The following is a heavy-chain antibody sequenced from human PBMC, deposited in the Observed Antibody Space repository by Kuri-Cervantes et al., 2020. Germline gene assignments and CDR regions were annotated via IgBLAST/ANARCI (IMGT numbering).Heavy chain of an antibody. CDR1: GYTFTSYG. J-gene: IGHJ4*01. CDR2: TSAYNGDT. Sequence: ASVKVSCKASGYTFTSYGISWVRQAPGQGLEWMGWTSAYNGDTNYARNLQARVTMTTDTSTATAYMELRSLRSDDTAVYYCARVGSCSDGVCYMGGSDYWGQGTLVTVSS. CDR3: ARVGSCSDGVCYMGGSDY. V-gene: IGHV1-18*01. D-gene: IGHD2-8*01.